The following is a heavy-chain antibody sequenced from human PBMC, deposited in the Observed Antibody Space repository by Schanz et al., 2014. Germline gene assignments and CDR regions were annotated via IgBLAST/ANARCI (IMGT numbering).Heavy chain of an antibody. CDR1: GYTFTRSG. D-gene: IGHD3-10*01. CDR3: ARAKRFGDMDV. J-gene: IGHJ6*02. Sequence: QVQLVQSGGEVKTPGASVKVSCKASGYTFTRSGISWVRQAPGQGLEWMGWIGGSDGNTNFAQKLQGRVTMTTDTSTSTAYMELRNLRSDDTAVYYCARAKRFGDMDVWGQGTTVTVSS. CDR2: IGGSDGNT. V-gene: IGHV1-18*01.